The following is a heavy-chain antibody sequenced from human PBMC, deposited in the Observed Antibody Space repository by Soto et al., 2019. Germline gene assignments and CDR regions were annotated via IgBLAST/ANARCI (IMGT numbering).Heavy chain of an antibody. J-gene: IGHJ6*03. CDR1: GGTFSSYT. Sequence: ASVKVSCKASGGTFSSYTISWVRQAPGQGLEWMGRIIPILGIANYAQKFQGGVTITAEKSTGTAYMELSSLRSEDTAVYYCARAGRGVAAAGTGGQGYYYYMDVWGKGTTVTVSS. CDR2: IIPILGIA. V-gene: IGHV1-69*02. CDR3: ARAGRGVAAAGTGGQGYYYYMDV. D-gene: IGHD6-13*01.